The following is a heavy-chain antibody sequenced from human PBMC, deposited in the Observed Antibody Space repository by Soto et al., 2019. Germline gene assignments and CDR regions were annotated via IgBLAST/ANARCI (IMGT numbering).Heavy chain of an antibody. CDR1: GFTFGASA. J-gene: IGHJ4*02. D-gene: IGHD6-13*01. V-gene: IGHV3-73*01. Sequence: GGSLRLSCAASGFTFGASALQWVRQASGKGLEWLGRIGSKGETYATAYAAPVKGRFTISRDDSKNTLYLQMNSLKTEDTAVYYCTTAAAGTDRAVVWGQGTLVTVSS. CDR2: IGSKGETYAT. CDR3: TTAAAGTDRAVV.